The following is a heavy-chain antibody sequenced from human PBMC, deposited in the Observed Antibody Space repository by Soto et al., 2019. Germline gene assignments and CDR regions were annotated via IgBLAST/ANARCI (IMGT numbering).Heavy chain of an antibody. Sequence: SETLSLTCTVSGGSIISGDYYLICMGQRPWNGLEWIGYIYYSGSTYYNPSLKSRVTISVDTSKNQFSLKLSSVTAADTAVYYCARAYDSSGYWKVFYYYYGMDVWGQGTTVTVSS. V-gene: IGHV4-30-4*01. CDR1: GGSIISGDYY. CDR3: ARAYDSSGYWKVFYYYYGMDV. CDR2: IYYSGST. D-gene: IGHD3-22*01. J-gene: IGHJ6*02.